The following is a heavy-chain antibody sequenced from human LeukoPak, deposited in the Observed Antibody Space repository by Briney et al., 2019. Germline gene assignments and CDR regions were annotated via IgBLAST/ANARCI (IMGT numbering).Heavy chain of an antibody. J-gene: IGHJ6*02. Sequence: GASVKVSCKASGYTFTGYYMHWVRQAPGQGLEWMGWINPNSGGTNYAQKFQGRVTMTRDTSISTAYMELSRLRSDDTAVYYCARKLRFLENYGMDVWGQGTTVTVSS. CDR2: INPNSGGT. V-gene: IGHV1-2*02. CDR3: ARKLRFLENYGMDV. CDR1: GYTFTGYY. D-gene: IGHD3-3*01.